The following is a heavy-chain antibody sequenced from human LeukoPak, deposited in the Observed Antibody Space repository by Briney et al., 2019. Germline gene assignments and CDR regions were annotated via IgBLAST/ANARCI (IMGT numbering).Heavy chain of an antibody. V-gene: IGHV3-74*01. D-gene: IGHD5-24*01. CDR2: INTDGSST. CDR3: ARDWGYTVFDI. CDR1: GFTFSSYW. Sequence: GGSLRLSCAASGFTFSSYWMHWVRQAPGKGLVWVSRINTDGSSTSYADSVKGRFTISRDNAKNTLYLQMNSLRAEDTAVYYCARDWGYTVFDIWGQGTMVTVSS. J-gene: IGHJ3*02.